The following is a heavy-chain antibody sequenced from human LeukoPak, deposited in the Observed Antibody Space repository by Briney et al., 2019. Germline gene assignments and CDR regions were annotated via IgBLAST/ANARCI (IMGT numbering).Heavy chain of an antibody. J-gene: IGHJ4*02. D-gene: IGHD2-15*01. V-gene: IGHV4-4*02. CDR3: ARGDCSGGSCYLFDY. Sequence: SGTLSLTCDVSGGSISRTNWWSWVRQSPGQGLEWIGEISLSGRTNYNPSLKSRVTISVDTSKNQFSLKLSSVTAADTAVYYCARGDCSGGSCYLFDYWGQGALDTVSS. CDR1: GGSISRTNW. CDR2: ISLSGRT.